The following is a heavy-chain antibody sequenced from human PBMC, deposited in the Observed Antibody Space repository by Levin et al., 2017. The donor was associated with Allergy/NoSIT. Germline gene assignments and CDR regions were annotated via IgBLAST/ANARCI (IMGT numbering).Heavy chain of an antibody. V-gene: IGHV3-48*03. CDR3: ARVTGCSGGSCYVGGLD. CDR2: ISSSGSTI. CDR1: GFTFSSYE. J-gene: IGHJ4*02. D-gene: IGHD2-15*01. Sequence: GGSLRLSCAASGFTFSSYEMNWVRQAPGKGLEWVSYISSSGSTIYYADSVKGRFTISRDNAKNSLYLQMNSLRAEDTAVYYCARVTGCSGGSCYVGGLDWGQGTLVTVSS.